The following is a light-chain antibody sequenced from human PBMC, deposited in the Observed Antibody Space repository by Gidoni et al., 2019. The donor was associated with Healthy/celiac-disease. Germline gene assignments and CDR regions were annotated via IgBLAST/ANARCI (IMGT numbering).Light chain of an antibody. CDR3: QQYYSYPRGLT. CDR1: HGISSY. Sequence: AIRMTQSPSSFSASTGDRVTITCRASHGISSYLAWYQQKPGKAPKLLICAASTLQSGVPSRFSGSGSGTDFTLTISCLQSEDFATYYCQQYYSYPRGLTFGGGTKVEIK. V-gene: IGKV1-8*01. CDR2: AAS. J-gene: IGKJ4*01.